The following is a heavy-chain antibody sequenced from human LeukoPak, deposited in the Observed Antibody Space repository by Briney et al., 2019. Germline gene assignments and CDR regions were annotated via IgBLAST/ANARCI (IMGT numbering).Heavy chain of an antibody. Sequence: GGSLTLSCAASGFTVSSNYMSWVRQAPGKGLEWVSVIYSGGSTYYADSVKGRFTVSRDNSKNTLYLQMNSLRAEDTAVYYCARDGYYYDSSGYDYWGQGTLVTVSS. CDR1: GFTVSSNY. CDR3: ARDGYYYDSSGYDY. J-gene: IGHJ4*02. CDR2: IYSGGST. V-gene: IGHV3-53*01. D-gene: IGHD3-22*01.